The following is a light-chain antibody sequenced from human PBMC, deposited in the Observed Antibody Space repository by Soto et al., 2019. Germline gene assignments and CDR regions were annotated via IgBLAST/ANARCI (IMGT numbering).Light chain of an antibody. J-gene: IGKJ3*01. V-gene: IGKV3-11*01. CDR1: QSVSSL. CDR2: DSS. Sequence: EIAVTPSPGTLCSSSGERAAISCMASQSVSSLLAWYQQKPGQAPRLLIYDSSNRATGIPARFSGNGSGTDFTLTISRLEPEDSAVYYCHQRSYWPPSFGPGTKVDIK. CDR3: HQRSYWPPS.